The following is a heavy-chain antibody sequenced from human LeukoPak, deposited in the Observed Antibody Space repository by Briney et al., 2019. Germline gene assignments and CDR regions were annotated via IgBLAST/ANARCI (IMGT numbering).Heavy chain of an antibody. D-gene: IGHD5-24*01. V-gene: IGHV1-69*01. CDR2: IIPIFGTA. Sequence: SVKVSCKASGGTFSSYAISWVRQAPGQGLEWMGGIIPIFGTANYAQKFQGRVTITADESTSTAYMELSSLRSEDTAVYFCARAGGSVNDYNVIDNWGQGTLVTVSS. CDR3: ARAGGSVNDYNVIDN. CDR1: GGTFSSYA. J-gene: IGHJ4*02.